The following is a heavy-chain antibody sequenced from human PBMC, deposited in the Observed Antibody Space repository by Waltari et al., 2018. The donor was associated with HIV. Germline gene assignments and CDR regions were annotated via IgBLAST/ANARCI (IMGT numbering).Heavy chain of an antibody. CDR2: VSFDSSDF. V-gene: IGHV3-30*03. J-gene: IGHJ4*02. CDR1: GFTLVGGG. CDR3: ARAPTTSLSLIQGF. Sequence: LVESGGAVVQRGRSIRRACPGSGFTLVGGGVHWFRQTPGKGLEWVAFVSFDSSDFYYADSVKGRFTVSRDNSKNTLFLQMDSLKSEDTSLYYCARAPTTSLSLIQGFWGQGTLVTVSS.